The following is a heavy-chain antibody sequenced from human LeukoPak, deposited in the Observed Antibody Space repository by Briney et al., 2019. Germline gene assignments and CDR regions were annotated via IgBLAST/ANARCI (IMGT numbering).Heavy chain of an antibody. Sequence: GGSLRLSCAASGFTFGKYGMHWVRQAPGKGLEWVAVISYDGSNKYYADSVKGRFTISRDNSKNTLYLQMNSLRAEDTAVYYCAKPQSKYCSSTSCAKDYFDYWGQGTLVTVSS. CDR2: ISYDGSNK. V-gene: IGHV3-30*18. J-gene: IGHJ4*02. CDR1: GFTFGKYG. CDR3: AKPQSKYCSSTSCAKDYFDY. D-gene: IGHD2-2*01.